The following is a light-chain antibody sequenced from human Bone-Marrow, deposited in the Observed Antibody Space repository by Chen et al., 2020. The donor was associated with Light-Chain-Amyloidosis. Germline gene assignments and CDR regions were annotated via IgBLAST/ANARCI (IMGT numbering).Light chain of an antibody. Sequence: SYVLTQPSSVSVAPGQTATIACGGNNIGSTSVHWYQQTPGQAPLLVVYDRDRPSGIPERLSGSNSGNTATLTISRVEAGDEADYYCQVWDRSSDRPVFGGGTKLTVL. V-gene: IGLV3-21*02. CDR1: NIGSTS. CDR3: QVWDRSSDRPV. J-gene: IGLJ3*02. CDR2: DR.